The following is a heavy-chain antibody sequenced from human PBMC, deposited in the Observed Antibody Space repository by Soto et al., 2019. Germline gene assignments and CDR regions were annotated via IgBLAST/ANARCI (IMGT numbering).Heavy chain of an antibody. V-gene: IGHV4-34*01. J-gene: IGHJ3*02. D-gene: IGHD3-10*01. Sequence: SETLSLTCGVYGGSFSGYYGIGIRQPPGKGLEWIGEINHSGSTNYTPSLKSRVTISVDTSKNQFSLKLSSVTAADTAVYYCARGVRRDGYSYDAFDIWGQGTMVT. CDR1: GGSFSGYY. CDR3: ARGVRRDGYSYDAFDI. CDR2: INHSGST.